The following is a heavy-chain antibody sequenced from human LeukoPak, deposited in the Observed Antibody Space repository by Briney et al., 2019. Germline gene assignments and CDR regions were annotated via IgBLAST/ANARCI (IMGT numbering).Heavy chain of an antibody. CDR3: ARDLKGSAWYVDY. J-gene: IGHJ4*02. CDR1: GFTFSTYW. V-gene: IGHV3-7*01. D-gene: IGHD6-19*01. Sequence: GGSLRLSCAASGFTFSTYWMTWVRQAPGKGLEWVASIKQDGSEKYYVDSVKGRFTISRDNAKNSLYLQMDSLRAEDAAVYYCARDLKGSAWYVDYWGQGTLVTVSS. CDR2: IKQDGSEK.